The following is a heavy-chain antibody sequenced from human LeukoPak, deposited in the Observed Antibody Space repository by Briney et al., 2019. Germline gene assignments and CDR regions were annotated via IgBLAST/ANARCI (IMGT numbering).Heavy chain of an antibody. D-gene: IGHD3-10*01. CDR2: IYYSGST. CDR3: ARDSGIGFDP. Sequence: SETLSLTCTVSGGSTSSYYWSWIRQPPGKGLEWIGYIYYSGSTNYNPSLKSRVTISVDTSKNQFSLKLSSVTAADTAVYYCARDSGIGFDPWGQGTLVTVSS. CDR1: GGSTSSYY. V-gene: IGHV4-59*01. J-gene: IGHJ5*02.